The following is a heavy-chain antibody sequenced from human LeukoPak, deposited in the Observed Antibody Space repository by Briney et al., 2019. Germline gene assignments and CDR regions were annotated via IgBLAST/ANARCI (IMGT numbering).Heavy chain of an antibody. CDR2: ISSSSSYI. Sequence: GGSLRLSCAASGFTFSSYSMNWVRQAPGKGLEWVSSISSSSSYIYYADSVKGRFTISRDNAKNSLYLQMNSLRAEDTAVYYCARVPDSSSWYYHYYYMDVWGKGTTVTVSS. CDR3: ARVPDSSSWYYHYYYMDV. CDR1: GFTFSSYS. D-gene: IGHD6-13*01. J-gene: IGHJ6*03. V-gene: IGHV3-21*01.